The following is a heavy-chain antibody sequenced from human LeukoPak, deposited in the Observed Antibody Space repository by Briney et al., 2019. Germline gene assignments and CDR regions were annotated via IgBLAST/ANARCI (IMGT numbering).Heavy chain of an antibody. V-gene: IGHV1-18*01. Sequence: GASVKVSCKASGYTFTGYGISWVRQAPGQGLECMGWISAYNGNTNYAQKLQGRVTMTTDTSTSTAYMELRSLRSDDTAVYYCARDLWRYDFWSGYYPNWFDPWGQGTLVTVSS. CDR1: GYTFTGYG. CDR2: ISAYNGNT. J-gene: IGHJ5*02. CDR3: ARDLWRYDFWSGYYPNWFDP. D-gene: IGHD3-3*01.